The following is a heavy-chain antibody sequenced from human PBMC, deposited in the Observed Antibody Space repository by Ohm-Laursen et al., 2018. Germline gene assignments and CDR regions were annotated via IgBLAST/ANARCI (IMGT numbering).Heavy chain of an antibody. CDR2: ISWNSGSI. V-gene: IGHV3-9*01. D-gene: IGHD6-19*01. Sequence: SLRLSCAAPGFTFDDYAMHWVRQAPGKGLEWVSGISWNSGSIGYADSVKGRFTISRDTNKKSLFLQMNSLRPEDTALYYCAKDKDCTSTSCWGMDVWGQGTTVTVSS. CDR1: GFTFDDYA. CDR3: AKDKDCTSTSCWGMDV. J-gene: IGHJ6*02.